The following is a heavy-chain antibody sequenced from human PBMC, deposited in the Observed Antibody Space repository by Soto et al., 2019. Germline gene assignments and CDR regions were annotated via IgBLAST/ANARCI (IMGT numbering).Heavy chain of an antibody. CDR1: GYTFTSYG. CDR2: ISAYNGNT. CDR3: ARWHLYSDYFPFDY. V-gene: IGHV1-18*01. J-gene: IGHJ4*02. Sequence: GASVKVSCKASGYTFTSYGISWVRQAPGQGLEWMGWISAYNGNTNYAQKLQGRVTMTTDTSTSTAYMELRSLRSDDTAVYYCARWHLYSDYFPFDYWGQGTLVTVSS. D-gene: IGHD4-17*01.